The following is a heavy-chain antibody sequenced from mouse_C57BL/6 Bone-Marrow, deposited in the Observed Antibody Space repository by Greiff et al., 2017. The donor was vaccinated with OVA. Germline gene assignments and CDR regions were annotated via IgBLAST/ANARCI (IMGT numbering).Heavy chain of an antibody. CDR2: IDPENGDT. CDR3: TTGGYGRAMDY. D-gene: IGHD2-1*01. J-gene: IGHJ4*01. CDR1: GFNIKDDY. Sequence: EVQGVESGAELVRPGASVKLSCTASGFNIKDDYMHWVKQRPEQGLEWIGWIDPENGDTEYASKFQGKATITADTSSNTAYLQISSLTAEDTACYYCTTGGYGRAMDYWGQGTSVTVSS. V-gene: IGHV14-4*01.